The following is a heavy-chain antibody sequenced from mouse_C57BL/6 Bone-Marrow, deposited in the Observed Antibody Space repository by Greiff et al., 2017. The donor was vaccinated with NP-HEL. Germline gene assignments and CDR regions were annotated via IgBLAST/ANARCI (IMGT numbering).Heavy chain of an antibody. CDR3: ARDADGGSPYYYAMDY. CDR1: GFTFSDFY. CDR2: SRNKANDYTT. Sequence: EVMLVESGGGLVQSGRSLRLSCATSGFTFSDFYMEWVRQAPGKGLEWIAASRNKANDYTTEYSASVKGRFIVSRDTSQSILYLQMNALRAEDTAIYYCARDADGGSPYYYAMDYWGQGTSVTVSS. J-gene: IGHJ4*01. D-gene: IGHD1-1*02. V-gene: IGHV7-1*01.